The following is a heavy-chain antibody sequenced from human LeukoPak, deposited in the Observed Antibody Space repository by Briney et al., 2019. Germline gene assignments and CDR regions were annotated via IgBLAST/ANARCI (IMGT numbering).Heavy chain of an antibody. D-gene: IGHD1-26*01. CDR2: IYYSGST. V-gene: IGHV4-59*01. CDR1: GGSINSYY. Sequence: PSETLSLTCTVSGGSINSYYWSWLRQPPGKGLEWIGYIYYSGSTNYNASLKSRVTMSVDTSKNQFFLKLSSVTAADTAVYYCARGLVGATREVYFDYWGQGALVTVSS. J-gene: IGHJ4*02. CDR3: ARGLVGATREVYFDY.